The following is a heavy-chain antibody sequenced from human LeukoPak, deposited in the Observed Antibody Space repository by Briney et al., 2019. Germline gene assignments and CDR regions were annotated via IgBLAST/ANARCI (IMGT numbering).Heavy chain of an antibody. V-gene: IGHV3-7*01. D-gene: IGHD3-22*01. CDR2: IKQDGSEK. J-gene: IGHJ4*02. CDR1: GFTFSSYW. CDR3: ARESSGYSIDY. Sequence: RGSLTLSCAASGFTFSSYWMSWVRQAPGKGLEWVANIKQDGSEKYYVDSVKGRFTISRDNAKNSLYLQMNSLRAEDTAVYYCARESSGYSIDYWGQGTLVTVSS.